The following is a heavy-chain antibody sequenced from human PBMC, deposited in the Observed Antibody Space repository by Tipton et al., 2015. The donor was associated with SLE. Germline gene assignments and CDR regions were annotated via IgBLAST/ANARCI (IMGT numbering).Heavy chain of an antibody. CDR3: ARFIAVAGIAEYFQH. CDR2: IYYSGST. Sequence: LSLTCTVSGVSISSYYWSWIRQPPGKGLEWIGYIYYSGSTNYNPSLKSRVTLSVDTSKNQFSLKLSSVTAADTAVYYCARFIAVAGIAEYFQHWGQGTLVTVSS. V-gene: IGHV4-59*08. D-gene: IGHD6-19*01. J-gene: IGHJ1*01. CDR1: GVSISSYY.